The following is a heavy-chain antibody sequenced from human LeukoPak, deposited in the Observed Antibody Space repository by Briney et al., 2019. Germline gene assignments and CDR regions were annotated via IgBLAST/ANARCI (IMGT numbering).Heavy chain of an antibody. CDR1: GYIFINYA. V-gene: IGHV1-3*01. CDR2: INGGNGYT. Sequence: GASVKVSCKASGYIFINYAIHWVRQAPGQRLEWMGWINGGNGYTKYSQNFQGRVTITRDTSASTAYMELSSLRPEDTAVYYCARDQSEDIRVDFDYWGQGTLVTVSS. CDR3: ARDQSEDIRVDFDY. J-gene: IGHJ4*02. D-gene: IGHD2-15*01.